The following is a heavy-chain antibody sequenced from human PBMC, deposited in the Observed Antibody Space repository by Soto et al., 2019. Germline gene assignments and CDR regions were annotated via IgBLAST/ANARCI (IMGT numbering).Heavy chain of an antibody. J-gene: IGHJ4*02. CDR1: GFTFSSYA. Sequence: QVQLVESGGGVVQPGRSLRLSCAASGFTFSSYAMHWVRQAPGKGLEWVAVISYDGSNKYYADSVKGRFTISRDNSKNTLYLQMNSLRAEDTAVYYCARTSGRGVDYWCQGTLVTVSS. CDR2: ISYDGSNK. CDR3: ARTSGRGVDY. V-gene: IGHV3-30-3*01. D-gene: IGHD3-10*01.